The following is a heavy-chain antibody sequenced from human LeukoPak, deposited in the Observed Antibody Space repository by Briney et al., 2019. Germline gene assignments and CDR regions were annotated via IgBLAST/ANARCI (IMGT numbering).Heavy chain of an antibody. CDR1: GGSISSSSYY. D-gene: IGHD3-10*01. J-gene: IGHJ4*02. Sequence: SETLSLTCTVSGGSISSSSYYWGWIRQPPGKGLEWIGSIYYSGSTYYNPSLKSRVTISVDTSKNQFSLKLSSVTAADTAVYYCARVRHGYFDYWGQGTLVTVSS. CDR2: IYYSGST. V-gene: IGHV4-39*07. CDR3: ARVRHGYFDY.